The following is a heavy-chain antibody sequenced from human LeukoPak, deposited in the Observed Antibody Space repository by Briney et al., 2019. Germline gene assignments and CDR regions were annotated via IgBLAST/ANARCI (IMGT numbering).Heavy chain of an antibody. CDR2: INHSGST. CDR3: ARGRPYSSSFPHYFDY. V-gene: IGHV4-34*01. Sequence: SETLSLTCAVYGGPFSGYYWSWIRQPPGKGLEWIGEINHSGSTNYNPSLKSRVTISVDTSKNQFSLKLSSVTAADTAVYYCARGRPYSSSFPHYFDYWGQGTLVTVSS. D-gene: IGHD6-13*01. J-gene: IGHJ4*02. CDR1: GGPFSGYY.